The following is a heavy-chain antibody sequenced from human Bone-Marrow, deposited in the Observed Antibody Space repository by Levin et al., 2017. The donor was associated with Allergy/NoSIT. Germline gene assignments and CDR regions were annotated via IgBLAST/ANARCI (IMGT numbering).Heavy chain of an antibody. CDR3: ARDFDYYYYMDV. CDR1: GASVNSGSYH. J-gene: IGHJ6*03. CDR2: IDYKGST. V-gene: IGHV4-61*01. Sequence: ETLSLTCSVSGASVNSGSYHWSWIRQPPGKGLEWIGNIDYKGSTNYNPSLRSRVTISSDTSKHQLSLELRSVTAADTAMYFCARDFDYYYYMDVWGKGTTVTVS.